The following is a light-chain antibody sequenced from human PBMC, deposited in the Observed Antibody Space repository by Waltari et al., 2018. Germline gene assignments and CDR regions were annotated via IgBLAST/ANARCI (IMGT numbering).Light chain of an antibody. CDR1: QSISAY. V-gene: IGKV1-39*01. CDR3: QQHFRVPYT. J-gene: IGKJ2*01. Sequence: DIQMTQSPSSLSASVGDRVTISCRASQSISAYLNWYQQTPGKAPKLLIYAASNVQTGVPSRFSGSGSGTDFTLTISSLQPEDFTTYYCQQHFRVPYTFGQGTKVEI. CDR2: AAS.